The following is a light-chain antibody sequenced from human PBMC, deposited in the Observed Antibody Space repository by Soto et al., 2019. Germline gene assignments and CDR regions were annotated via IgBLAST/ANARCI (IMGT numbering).Light chain of an antibody. CDR3: QQYGSSGT. CDR2: GAS. CDR1: QSVSNNY. V-gene: IGKV3-20*01. Sequence: EIVLTQSPGTLSLSPGERAPIYCRASQSVSNNYLAWYQQKPGQAPGILIYGASNRATGIPDRFSGSGSGTDFTLTISRLEPEDFAVYYCQQYGSSGTFGQGTKVDIK. J-gene: IGKJ1*01.